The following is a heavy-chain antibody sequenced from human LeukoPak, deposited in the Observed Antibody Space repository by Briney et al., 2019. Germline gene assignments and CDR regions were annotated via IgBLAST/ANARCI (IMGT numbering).Heavy chain of an antibody. Sequence: ASVTVSCKASRYTFSNYDINWVRQATGQGLEWMGWISAYNGNTNYAQKLQGRVTMTTDTSTSTAYMELRSLRSDDTAVYYCARVDDLGNWFDPWGQGTLVTVSS. J-gene: IGHJ5*02. D-gene: IGHD1-1*01. CDR3: ARVDDLGNWFDP. V-gene: IGHV1-18*01. CDR1: RYTFSNYD. CDR2: ISAYNGNT.